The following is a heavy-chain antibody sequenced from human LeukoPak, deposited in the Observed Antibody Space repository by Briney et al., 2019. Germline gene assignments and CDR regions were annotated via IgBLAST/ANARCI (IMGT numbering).Heavy chain of an antibody. V-gene: IGHV1-8*03. CDR1: GYTFTSYD. CDR2: MNPNSGNT. J-gene: IGHJ4*02. D-gene: IGHD6-19*01. Sequence: ASVKVSCKASGYTFTSYDINWVRQATGQGLEWMGWMNPNSGNTGYAQKFQGRVTITRNTSISTAYMELSSLRSEDTAVYHCARGLYSSGWYDFDYWGQGTLVTVSS. CDR3: ARGLYSSGWYDFDY.